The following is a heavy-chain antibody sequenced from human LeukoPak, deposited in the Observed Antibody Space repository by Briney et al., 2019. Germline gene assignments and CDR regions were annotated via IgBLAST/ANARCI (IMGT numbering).Heavy chain of an antibody. V-gene: IGHV3-21*04. CDR3: ARGRGYSGYDAFDY. Sequence: GGSLRLSCAASGFTFSSYSMNWVRQAPGKGLEWVSSISSSSYIYYADSVKGRFTISRDNAKNSLYQQMNSLRAEDTAVYYCARGRGYSGYDAFDYWGQGTLVTVSS. J-gene: IGHJ4*02. CDR1: GFTFSSYS. CDR2: ISSSSYI. D-gene: IGHD5-12*01.